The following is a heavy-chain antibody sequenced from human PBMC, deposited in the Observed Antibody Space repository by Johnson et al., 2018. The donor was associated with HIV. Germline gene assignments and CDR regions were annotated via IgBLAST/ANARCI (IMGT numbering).Heavy chain of an antibody. CDR2: ISYDGSNK. J-gene: IGHJ3*02. CDR1: GFTFSNYG. V-gene: IGHV3-30*18. Sequence: VQLVESGGGVVQPGRSLRLSCAASGFTFSNYGMHWVRQAPGKGLEWVAVISYDGSNKYYADSVKGRFTTSRANSKNTLYLQMNSLRAEDTAVYYCAKAIGDAFDIWGQGTMVTVSS. CDR3: AKAIGDAFDI. D-gene: IGHD2/OR15-2a*01.